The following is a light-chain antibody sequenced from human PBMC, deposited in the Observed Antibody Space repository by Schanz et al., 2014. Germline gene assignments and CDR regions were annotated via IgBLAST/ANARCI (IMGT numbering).Light chain of an antibody. Sequence: QSALTQPASVSGSPGQSITISCTGTSSDIGGRAYVSWYQQRPGKAPQLILYDVNSRPSGVPDRFSGSKSGNTASLTISGLQADDEADYYCCSYAGSSTFDVVFGGGTKLTVL. CDR3: CSYAGSSTFDVV. V-gene: IGLV2-14*01. CDR1: SSDIGGRAY. CDR2: DVN. J-gene: IGLJ2*01.